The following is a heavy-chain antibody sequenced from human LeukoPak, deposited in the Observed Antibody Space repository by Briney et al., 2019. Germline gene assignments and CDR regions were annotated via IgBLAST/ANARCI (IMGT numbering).Heavy chain of an antibody. V-gene: IGHV3-23*01. CDR2: LSGSGGST. D-gene: IGHD3-10*01. Sequence: GGSLRLSCAASGFTFSSYAMNWVRQAPGKGLQWVSALSGSGGSTYYADSMKGRFTIFRDNSKNTMYLQMNSLRAEDTAVYYCAKGSMGRGPDYWGQGTLVTVSS. J-gene: IGHJ4*02. CDR3: AKGSMGRGPDY. CDR1: GFTFSSYA.